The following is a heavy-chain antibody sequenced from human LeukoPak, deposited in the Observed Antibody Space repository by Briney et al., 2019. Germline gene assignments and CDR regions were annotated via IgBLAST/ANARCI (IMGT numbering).Heavy chain of an antibody. CDR1: GGSISSYY. J-gene: IGHJ4*02. D-gene: IGHD3-9*01. Sequence: PSETLSLTCTVSGGSISSYYWSWIRQPPGKGLEWIGYIYYSGSTNYNPSLKSRVTISVDTSKNQFSLKLSSVTAADTAVYYCATSDILTGYFEDYRRFDYWGQGTLVTVSS. CDR2: IYYSGST. V-gene: IGHV4-59*01. CDR3: ATSDILTGYFEDYRRFDY.